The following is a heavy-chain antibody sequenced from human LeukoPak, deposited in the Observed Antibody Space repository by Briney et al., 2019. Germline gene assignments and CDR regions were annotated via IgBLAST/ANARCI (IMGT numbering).Heavy chain of an antibody. V-gene: IGHV4-34*01. CDR3: ARGYMVVVVAATDSFYDY. CDR2: INHSGST. CDR1: GGSFSGYY. D-gene: IGHD2-15*01. J-gene: IGHJ4*02. Sequence: SETLSLTCAVYGGSFSGYYWSWIRQPPGKGLEWIGEINHSGSTNYNPSLKSRVTISVDTSKNQFSLKLISVTAADTAVYYCARGYMVVVVAATDSFYDYWGQGTLVTVSS.